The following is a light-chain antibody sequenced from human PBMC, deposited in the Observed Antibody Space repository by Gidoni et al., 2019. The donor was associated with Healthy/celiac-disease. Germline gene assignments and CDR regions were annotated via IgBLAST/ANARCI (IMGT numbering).Light chain of an antibody. V-gene: IGKV1-5*03. CDR3: KQYNSYSLT. CDR1: QTISNW. Sequence: DIQLTQSPSTLSASVGDRVTITCRASQTISNWLAWYQQKPGNAPKVLIYKASSLESGVPPRFSGSGSGTEFTLTISSLQPDDFATYYCKQYNSYSLTFGQGTRLEIK. CDR2: KAS. J-gene: IGKJ5*01.